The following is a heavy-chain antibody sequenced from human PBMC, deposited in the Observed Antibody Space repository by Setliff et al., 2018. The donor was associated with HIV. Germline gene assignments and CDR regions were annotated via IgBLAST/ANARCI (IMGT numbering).Heavy chain of an antibody. J-gene: IGHJ3*02. Sequence: SVKVSCKASGGTFSTYVITWVRQAPGQGLEWMGGIIAMFGTANYAPRFQDRVKITADESTSTAYMELSSLRSGDTAVYYCARSLRYCSGETCYSDWVYDPFDIWGQGIVVT. D-gene: IGHD2-15*01. CDR2: IIAMFGTA. CDR1: GGTFSTYV. V-gene: IGHV1-69*13. CDR3: ARSLRYCSGETCYSDWVYDPFDI.